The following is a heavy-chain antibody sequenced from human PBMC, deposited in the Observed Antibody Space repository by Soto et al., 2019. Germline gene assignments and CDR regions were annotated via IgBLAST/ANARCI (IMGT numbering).Heavy chain of an antibody. J-gene: IGHJ4*02. Sequence: ASVKVSCKASGYAFTSYDINWVRQATGQGLEWMGWMNPNSGNTGYAQKFQGRVTMTKNTSISTAYMGLSSLRSEDTAVYYCARGRTYYDFWSGQFDYWGQGTLVTVSS. CDR3: ARGRTYYDFWSGQFDY. CDR2: MNPNSGNT. CDR1: GYAFTSYD. D-gene: IGHD3-3*01. V-gene: IGHV1-8*01.